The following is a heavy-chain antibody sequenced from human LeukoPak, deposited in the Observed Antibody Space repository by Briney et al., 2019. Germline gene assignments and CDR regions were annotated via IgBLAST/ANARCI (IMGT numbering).Heavy chain of an antibody. V-gene: IGHV3-33*01. CDR2: IWYDGSNK. Sequence: GGSLRLSCAASGFTFSSYGMHWVRQAPGKGLEWVAVIWYDGSNKYYADSVKGRFTISRDNSKNTLYLQMNSLRAEDTAVYYCAREVLYCSGGSCYYFVYWGRGTLVTVSS. CDR3: AREVLYCSGGSCYYFVY. J-gene: IGHJ4*02. CDR1: GFTFSSYG. D-gene: IGHD2-15*01.